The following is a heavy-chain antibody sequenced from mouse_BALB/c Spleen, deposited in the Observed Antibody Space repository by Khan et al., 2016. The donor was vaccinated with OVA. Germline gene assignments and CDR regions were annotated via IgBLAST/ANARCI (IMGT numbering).Heavy chain of an antibody. CDR2: ITVKSDNSGA. CDR1: GFTFSYYR. D-gene: IGHD1-1*01. CDR3: SRGGYYYGTPFDY. J-gene: IGHJ2*01. V-gene: IGHV13-2*02. Sequence: VQLVETGGGLVRPGNSLKLSCVTSGFTFSYYRMHWLRQFPGKRLEWIAVITVKSDNSGANYAESVKGRFTISRDESKSSVYLQMNRLREEDTATYYCSRGGYYYGTPFDYWGQGTTLTVSS.